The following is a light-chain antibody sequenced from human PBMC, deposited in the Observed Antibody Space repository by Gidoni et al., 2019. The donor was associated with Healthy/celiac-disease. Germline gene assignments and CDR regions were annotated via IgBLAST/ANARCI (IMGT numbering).Light chain of an antibody. CDR1: QGISSW. J-gene: IGKJ3*01. V-gene: IGKV1-12*01. Sequence: DIQMTQSPSSVSASVGDRVTITWRASQGISSWLAWYQHKPGNAPKLLIYAASSLQSGVPSRFSGSGSGTDFTLTISSLQPEDFATYYCQQANSFPVTFXHXTKVDIK. CDR2: AAS. CDR3: QQANSFPVT.